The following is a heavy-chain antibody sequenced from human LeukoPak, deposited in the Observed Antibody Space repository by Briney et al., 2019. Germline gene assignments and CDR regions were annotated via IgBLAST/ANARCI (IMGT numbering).Heavy chain of an antibody. Sequence: GGSLLLSCAASGFTFSSYSMNWVRQAPGKGLEWVSSISSSSSYIYYADSVKGRFTISRDNAKNSLYLQMNSLRAEDTAVYYCARDGYRDYGDYPYYFDYWGQGTLVTVSS. J-gene: IGHJ4*02. CDR1: GFTFSSYS. D-gene: IGHD4-17*01. V-gene: IGHV3-21*01. CDR2: ISSSSSYI. CDR3: ARDGYRDYGDYPYYFDY.